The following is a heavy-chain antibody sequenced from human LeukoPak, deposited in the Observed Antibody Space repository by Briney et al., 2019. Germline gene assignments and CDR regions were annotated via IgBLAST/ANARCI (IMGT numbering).Heavy chain of an antibody. J-gene: IGHJ3*02. V-gene: IGHV3-7*01. CDR1: GFTFSAYW. Sequence: PGGSLRLSCAASGFTFSAYWMRWVRQAPGRGPEGVANIKQDGRQKYDVDSVRGRFTICRDNTKTSLYLPMSALRAEATAIYYCARGSYCGTACHYAFDIWGQGTMVTVS. CDR2: IKQDGRQK. D-gene: IGHD2-21*02. CDR3: ARGSYCGTACHYAFDI.